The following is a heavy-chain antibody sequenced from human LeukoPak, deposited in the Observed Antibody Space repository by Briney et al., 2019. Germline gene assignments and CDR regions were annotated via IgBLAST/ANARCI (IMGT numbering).Heavy chain of an antibody. Sequence: QTGGSLRLSCAASGFTFSNYWMSWVRQAPGKGLEWVANIKQDGSEKYYVDSVKGRFSISRDNTKNSLYLQMNSLRAEDTAVYYCARNGGSYDYWGQGTLVTVSS. D-gene: IGHD1-26*01. V-gene: IGHV3-7*04. CDR1: GFTFSNYW. J-gene: IGHJ4*02. CDR3: ARNGGSYDY. CDR2: IKQDGSEK.